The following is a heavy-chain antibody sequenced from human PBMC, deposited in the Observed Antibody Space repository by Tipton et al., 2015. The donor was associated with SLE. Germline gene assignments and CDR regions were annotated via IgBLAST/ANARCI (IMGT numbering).Heavy chain of an antibody. CDR2: IYYSGST. CDR1: GGSISSHY. V-gene: IGHV4-59*11. D-gene: IGHD3-16*01. CDR3: ARGEWGFDY. Sequence: LRLSCTVSGGSISSHYWSWIRRPPGKGLEWIGYIYYSGSTNYNPSLKSRVTISVDTSKNQFSLKLSSVTAADTAVYYCARGEWGFDYWGQGTLVTVSS. J-gene: IGHJ4*02.